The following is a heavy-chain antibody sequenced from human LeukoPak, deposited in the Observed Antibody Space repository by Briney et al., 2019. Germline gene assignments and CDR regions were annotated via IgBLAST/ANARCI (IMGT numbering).Heavy chain of an antibody. V-gene: IGHV3-7*03. J-gene: IGHJ4*02. CDR3: ARDSLIQYGSGSYWGFEY. CDR1: GFIFSNYW. Sequence: GGSLRLSCAASGFIFSNYWMSWVRQAPGKGPEWVADIKKDGSDKYYVGSVKGRFTISRDNAKNSLYLQMNSLRAEDTAVYYCARDSLIQYGSGSYWGFEYWGQGTLVTVSS. D-gene: IGHD3-10*01. CDR2: IKKDGSDK.